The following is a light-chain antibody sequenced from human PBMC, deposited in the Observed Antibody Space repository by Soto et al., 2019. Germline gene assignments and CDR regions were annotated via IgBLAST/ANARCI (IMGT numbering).Light chain of an antibody. CDR1: QSVRSS. J-gene: IGKJ5*01. V-gene: IGKV3-15*01. CDR3: QQYKNWPL. CDR2: GAS. Sequence: EIVLTQSPSTLSFSPWERSTLSFRASQSVRSSLAWYQQKPGQAPRLLLYGASTRATGIPVRFSGSGFGTEFTLTISSLQSEDFAVYYCQQYKNWPLLGQGTRLEIK.